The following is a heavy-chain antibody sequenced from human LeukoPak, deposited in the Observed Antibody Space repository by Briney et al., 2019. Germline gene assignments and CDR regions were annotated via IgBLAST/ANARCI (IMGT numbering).Heavy chain of an antibody. CDR1: GYTFTSYY. V-gene: IGHV1-46*01. Sequence: ASVKVSCTASGYTFTSYYMHWVRQAPGQGLEWLGIIDPSGGGTSYAQKFQGRVTMTRDTSTSTAYMELSSLRSEDTAVYYCASLGSGSSPIIDFDYWGQGTLVTVSS. D-gene: IGHD3-10*01. CDR2: IDPSGGGT. CDR3: ASLGSGSSPIIDFDY. J-gene: IGHJ4*02.